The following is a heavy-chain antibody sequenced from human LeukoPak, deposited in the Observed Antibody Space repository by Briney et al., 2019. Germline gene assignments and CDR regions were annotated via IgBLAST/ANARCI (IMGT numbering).Heavy chain of an antibody. D-gene: IGHD6-19*01. V-gene: IGHV3-30*18. CDR3: AKVPIRYSSGWNWFDP. CDR2: ISYDGSNK. CDR1: GFTFSSYG. Sequence: GGSLRLSCAASGFTFSSYGMHWVRQAPGKGLEWVAVISYDGSNKYYADSVKGRFTISRDNSKNTLYLQMNSLRAEDTAVYYCAKVPIRYSSGWNWFDPWGQGTLVTVSS. J-gene: IGHJ5*02.